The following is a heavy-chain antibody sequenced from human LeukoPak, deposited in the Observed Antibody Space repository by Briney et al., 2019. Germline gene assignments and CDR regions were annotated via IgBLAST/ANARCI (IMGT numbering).Heavy chain of an antibody. J-gene: IGHJ6*03. D-gene: IGHD3-22*01. Sequence: SVKVSCKASGGTFSSYAISWVRQAPGQGLEWMGGIIPIFGTANYAQKFQGRVTITTDESTSTAYMELSSLRSEDTAVYYCARAKGRWTNYYDSSGGYYYYMDVWGKGTTVTVSS. CDR3: ARAKGRWTNYYDSSGGYYYYMDV. CDR1: GGTFSSYA. V-gene: IGHV1-69*05. CDR2: IIPIFGTA.